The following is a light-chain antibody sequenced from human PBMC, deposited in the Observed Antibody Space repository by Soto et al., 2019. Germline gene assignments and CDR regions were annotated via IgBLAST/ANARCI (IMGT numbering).Light chain of an antibody. V-gene: IGKV1-5*03. CDR1: QGISAW. J-gene: IGKJ1*01. CDR2: KAS. Sequence: DIQMTQSPSTLSASVGDRVTITCRASQGISAWLAWYQQKPGKTPKVLIYKASSLESGVPSRFSGSGSGTEFTLTISSLQPDDFATYYCQQYNSYSWTFGQGTKVEIK. CDR3: QQYNSYSWT.